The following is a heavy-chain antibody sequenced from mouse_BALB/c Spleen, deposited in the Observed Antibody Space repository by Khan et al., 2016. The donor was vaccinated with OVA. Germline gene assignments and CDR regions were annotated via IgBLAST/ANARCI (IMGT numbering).Heavy chain of an antibody. CDR3: AIWFCGCSFLDAMDY. J-gene: IGHJ4*01. CDR1: GFSLTTYG. V-gene: IGHV2-6*02. D-gene: IGHD2-2*01. CDR2: IWSDGST. Sequence: VELVESGPGLVAPSQSLSITCTVSGFSLTTYGVHWVRQPPGKGLEWLVVIWSDGSTNYNSVLKSRLSISKDNSKSQVFLKMNSLQTDDHAMYYCAIWFCGCSFLDAMDYWGQGTSVTVSS.